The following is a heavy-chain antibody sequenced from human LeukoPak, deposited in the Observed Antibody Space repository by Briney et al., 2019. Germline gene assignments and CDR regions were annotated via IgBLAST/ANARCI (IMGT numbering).Heavy chain of an antibody. Sequence: GGSLRLSCAASGFTFSSYAIHWVRQAPGKGLEWVAVISYDGSNKNYADSVKGRFTIPRDNTKNSLFLHMNSLRAEDTAVYYCARDPLYGSGTYYYYYYMDVWGKGTTVTISS. J-gene: IGHJ6*03. CDR3: ARDPLYGSGTYYYYYYMDV. D-gene: IGHD3-10*01. CDR2: ISYDGSNK. CDR1: GFTFSSYA. V-gene: IGHV3-30*04.